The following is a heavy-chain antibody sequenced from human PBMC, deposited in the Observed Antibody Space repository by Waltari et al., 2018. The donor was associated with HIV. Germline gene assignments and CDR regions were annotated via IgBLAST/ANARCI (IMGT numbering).Heavy chain of an antibody. Sequence: EVQLLESGGGLVQPGGSLRLSCTASGLTFSSYVLSWVRQAPGKSLSFLSAISGSGGRTYYADAVKGRFTISRDNSKNTRYLQMNSLRAEDTAVYYWAKRVAVAGARTFYGMDVWGQGTTVTVSS. V-gene: IGHV3-23*01. D-gene: IGHD6-19*01. CDR2: ISGSGGRT. J-gene: IGHJ6*02. CDR1: GLTFSSYV. CDR3: AKRVAVAGARTFYGMDV.